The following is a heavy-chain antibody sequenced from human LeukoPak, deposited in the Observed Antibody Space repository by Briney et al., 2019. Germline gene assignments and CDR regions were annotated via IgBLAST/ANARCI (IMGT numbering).Heavy chain of an antibody. D-gene: IGHD6-13*01. J-gene: IGHJ3*02. CDR2: IYYSGST. Sequence: SEALSLTCTVSGGSISGYHWSWIRQPPGKGLEWIGYIYYSGSTIYNPSLKSRVTIPVDTSKNQISLKLTSVTAADTAVYYCARAAAGTRGALDIWGQGTMVTVSS. CDR1: GGSISGYH. CDR3: ARAAAGTRGALDI. V-gene: IGHV4-59*01.